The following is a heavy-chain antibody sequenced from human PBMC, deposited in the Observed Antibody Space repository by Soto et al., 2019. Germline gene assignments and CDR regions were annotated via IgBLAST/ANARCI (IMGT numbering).Heavy chain of an antibody. V-gene: IGHV1-69*13. J-gene: IGHJ4*02. CDR1: GGTFSSYA. Sequence: SVKISCKASGGTFSSYAISWVRQAPGQGLEWMGGIIPIFGTANYAQKFQGRVTITADESTSTAYMELSSLRSEDTAVYYCARVRTPNYYDSSGFFDYWGQGTLVTVSS. CDR2: IIPIFGTA. CDR3: ARVRTPNYYDSSGFFDY. D-gene: IGHD3-22*01.